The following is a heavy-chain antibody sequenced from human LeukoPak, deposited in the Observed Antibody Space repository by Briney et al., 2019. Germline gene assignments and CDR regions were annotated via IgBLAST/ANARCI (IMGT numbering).Heavy chain of an antibody. CDR3: ARDRRRECYHY. D-gene: IGHD2-21*01. Sequence: RPSETLSLTCTVSGGSISSGDYYWSWIRQPPGKGLEWIGYIYYSGSTYYNPSRKSRVTISVDTYKNQFSRKLSSVTAADTAVYYCARDRRRECYHYWGQGTLVTVSS. CDR2: IYYSGST. V-gene: IGHV4-30-4*01. J-gene: IGHJ4*02. CDR1: GGSISSGDYY.